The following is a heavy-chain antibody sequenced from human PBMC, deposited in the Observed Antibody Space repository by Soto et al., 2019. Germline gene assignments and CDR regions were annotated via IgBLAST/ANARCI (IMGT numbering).Heavy chain of an antibody. CDR3: ARASGYCSGGSCYSQAFDI. CDR1: GFTFSSYA. J-gene: IGHJ3*02. V-gene: IGHV3-30*14. D-gene: IGHD2-15*01. CDR2: ISYDGSNK. Sequence: QVQLVESGGGVVQPGRSLRLSCAASGFTFSSYAIHWVRQAPGKGLEWVALISYDGSNKYYVDSVKGRFTISRYNSKDTMYLQMNSLRAEDTAVYYCARASGYCSGGSCYSQAFDIWGQGTLVTVSS.